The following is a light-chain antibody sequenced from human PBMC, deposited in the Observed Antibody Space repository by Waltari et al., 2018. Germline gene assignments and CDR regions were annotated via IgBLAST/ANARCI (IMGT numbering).Light chain of an antibody. V-gene: IGLV1-44*01. CDR1: RSNIGTNT. J-gene: IGLJ3*02. CDR3: ATWDDRRDGVV. Sequence: QSVLTQPPSASGAPGQRVTLSCSGSRSNIGTNTVNWYQQFPGTAPKLLISTNNLRPSGVPDRVSGSKSGTSASLAISGLQFEDEADYYCATWDDRRDGVVFGGGTKLTV. CDR2: TNN.